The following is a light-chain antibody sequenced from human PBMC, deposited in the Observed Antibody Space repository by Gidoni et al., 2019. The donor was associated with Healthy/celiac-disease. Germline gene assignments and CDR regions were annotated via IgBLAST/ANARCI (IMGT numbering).Light chain of an antibody. J-gene: IGKJ5*01. CDR3: QQYGSSPIT. CDR1: QSVSSSY. Sequence: EIVLTQPPGTLSLSPGERATLSCRASQSVSSSYFAWYQQKPGQAPRLLIDGASSRATGIPDRLSGSGSGTDFTLTISRLEPEDFAVYYCQQYGSSPITFGQGTRLEIK. CDR2: GAS. V-gene: IGKV3-20*01.